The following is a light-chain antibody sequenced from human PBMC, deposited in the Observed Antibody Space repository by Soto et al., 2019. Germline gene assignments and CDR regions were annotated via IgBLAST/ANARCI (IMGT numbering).Light chain of an antibody. Sequence: QSALTQPASVSGSPGQSITISCTGTSTDVGGYNYVSWYQQHPGRAPKLLIYEVTNRPSGVSSRFSGYKFVNTASLTISGLQAEDEADYYCSSYTSSSTLVFGGGTKVTVL. CDR2: EVT. CDR3: SSYTSSSTLV. J-gene: IGLJ2*01. V-gene: IGLV2-14*01. CDR1: STDVGGYNY.